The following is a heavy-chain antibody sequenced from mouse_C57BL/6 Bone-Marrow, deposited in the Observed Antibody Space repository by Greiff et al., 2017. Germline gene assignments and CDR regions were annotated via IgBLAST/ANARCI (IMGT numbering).Heavy chain of an antibody. J-gene: IGHJ2*01. V-gene: IGHV14-3*01. CDR3: ARNYGGFDY. CDR2: IDPANGNT. Sequence: VQLKESVAELVRPGASVKLSCTASGFNIKNTYMPWVKQRPEQGLEWIGRIDPANGNTKYAPKFQGKATITADTSSNTAYLQLSSLTSEDTAIYYCARNYGGFDYWGQGTTLTVSS. CDR1: GFNIKNTY. D-gene: IGHD1-1*01.